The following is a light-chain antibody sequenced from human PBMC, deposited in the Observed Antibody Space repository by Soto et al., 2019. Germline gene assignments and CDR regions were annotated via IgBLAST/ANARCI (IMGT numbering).Light chain of an antibody. J-gene: IGKJ1*01. CDR2: AAS. CDR3: QQYNSYWT. Sequence: IPMTPSPSSPAATVGDRVTLTFRASQSISSYLIWYQQKPGKAPKLLIYAASSLQSGVPSRFSGSGSGTDFTLTISSLQPDDFATYYCQQYNSYWTFGQGTKVDIK. CDR1: QSISSY. V-gene: IGKV1-39*01.